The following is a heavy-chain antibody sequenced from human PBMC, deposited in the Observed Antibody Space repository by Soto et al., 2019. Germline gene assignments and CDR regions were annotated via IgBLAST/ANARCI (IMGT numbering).Heavy chain of an antibody. CDR3: VRGMNPLF. V-gene: IGHV3-21*06. CDR2: ISISSSDR. CDR1: GFTLRTYT. J-gene: IGHJ4*01. Sequence: GGSLRLSCAASGFTLRTYTMNWVRQAPGKGLEWVSSISISSSDRYYADSVRGRFTISRDNAKNALYLQMNSLGADDTAVYFCVRGMNPLFGGQGTLVTVSS.